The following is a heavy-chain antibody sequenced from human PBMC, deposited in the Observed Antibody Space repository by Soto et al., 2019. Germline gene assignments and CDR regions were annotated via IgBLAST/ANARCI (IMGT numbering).Heavy chain of an antibody. CDR1: GFTFSGYG. CDR3: ARLGGSYAVPHFDY. J-gene: IGHJ4*02. CDR2: IYYSGTT. V-gene: IGHV4-59*08. Sequence: PWGSLRLSCAASGFTFSGYGMHWIRQPPGKGLEWMGYIYYSGTTTNYNPSLKSRVTLSVDTSKNQFSLKLSSVTAADTAVYYCARLGGSYAVPHFDYWGQGTLVTVSS. D-gene: IGHD1-26*01.